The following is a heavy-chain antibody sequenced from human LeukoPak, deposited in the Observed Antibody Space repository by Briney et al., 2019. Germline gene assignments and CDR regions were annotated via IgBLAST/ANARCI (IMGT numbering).Heavy chain of an antibody. D-gene: IGHD2-21*01. J-gene: IGHJ4*02. V-gene: IGHV4-59*08. CDR2: ISSSGST. Sequence: SETLSLTCIVSGGSISSNHWSWIRQSPGKGLEWIGYISSSGSTNYNPSLMSRLTISVDAPKNLFSLKLTSVTAADTAVYYCARHRDSWHSGQYSFDSWGQGTQVTVSS. CDR1: GGSISSNH. CDR3: ARHRDSWHSGQYSFDS.